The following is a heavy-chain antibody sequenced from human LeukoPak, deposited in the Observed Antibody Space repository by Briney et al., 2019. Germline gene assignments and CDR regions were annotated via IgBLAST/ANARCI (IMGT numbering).Heavy chain of an antibody. Sequence: GASVKVSCKASGYTFTGYYMHWVRQAPGQGLEWMGWISAYNGNTNYAQKLQGRVTMTTDTSTSTAYMELRSLRSDDTAVYYCARDGSTIAAAGPYYGMDVWGQGTTVTVSS. J-gene: IGHJ6*02. V-gene: IGHV1-18*04. CDR1: GYTFTGYY. D-gene: IGHD6-13*01. CDR2: ISAYNGNT. CDR3: ARDGSTIAAAGPYYGMDV.